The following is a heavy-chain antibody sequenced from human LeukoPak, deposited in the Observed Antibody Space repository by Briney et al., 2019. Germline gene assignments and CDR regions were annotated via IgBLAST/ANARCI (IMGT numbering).Heavy chain of an antibody. CDR3: ARDRGVTVTRGYFDL. J-gene: IGHJ2*01. CDR1: GYTFTSYG. D-gene: IGHD3-10*01. Sequence: ASVKVSCKASGYTFTSYGISWVRQAPGQGLEWMGWISAYNGNTNYAQKLQGRVTMTTDTSTSTAYVELRSLRSDDTAVYYCARDRGVTVTRGYFDLWGRGTLVTVSS. V-gene: IGHV1-18*01. CDR2: ISAYNGNT.